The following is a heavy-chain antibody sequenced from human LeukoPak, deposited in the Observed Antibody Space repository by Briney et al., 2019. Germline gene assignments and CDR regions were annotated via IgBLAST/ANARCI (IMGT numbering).Heavy chain of an antibody. CDR2: IKQDGTEK. CDR1: GVTFSSYW. Sequence: GGSLRLSCAASGVTFSSYWMSWVRQTPGKGLELVANIKQDGTEKYYVDSVKGRFTISRDNATNSLYLQMNSLRAEDTAVYYCARGSLFSRAARSFFSWGQGTLVTVSS. CDR3: ARGSLFSRAARSFFS. D-gene: IGHD6-6*01. J-gene: IGHJ5*02. V-gene: IGHV3-7*01.